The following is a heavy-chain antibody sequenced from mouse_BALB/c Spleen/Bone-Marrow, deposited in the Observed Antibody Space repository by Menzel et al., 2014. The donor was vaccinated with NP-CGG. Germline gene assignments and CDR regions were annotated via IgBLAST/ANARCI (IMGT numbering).Heavy chain of an antibody. CDR1: GYTFTDYN. J-gene: IGHJ1*01. V-gene: IGHV1S29*02. D-gene: IGHD2-3*01. CDR3: ARGYSWYFDV. CDR2: IYPYNGGT. Sequence: VQLKESGPELVKPGASVKISCKASGYTFTDYNMHWVKQSHGKSLEWIGYIYPYNGGTGYNQKFKSKATLTEDNSSSTAYMELRSLTSEDSAVYYCARGYSWYFDVWGAGTTVTVSS.